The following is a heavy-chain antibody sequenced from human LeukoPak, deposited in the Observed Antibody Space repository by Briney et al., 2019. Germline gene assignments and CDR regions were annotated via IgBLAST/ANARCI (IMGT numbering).Heavy chain of an antibody. CDR3: TTYRSGHY. V-gene: IGHV3-73*01. D-gene: IGHD6-19*01. CDR2: ITTEPDNYAT. CDR1: GFTFSGSD. J-gene: IGHJ4*02. Sequence: GGSLRLSCAASGFTFSGSDIHWVRQASGKGLEWVGRITTEPDNYATAYAASVKGRFTISRDDSESTAYLQMNSLKTEDTAVYYCTTYRSGHYWGQGTLVTVSS.